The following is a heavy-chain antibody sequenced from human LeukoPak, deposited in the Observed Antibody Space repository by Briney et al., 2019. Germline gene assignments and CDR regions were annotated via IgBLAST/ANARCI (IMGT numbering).Heavy chain of an antibody. CDR1: GFTFTTYT. Sequence: KTGGSLRLSCAAPGFTFTTYTINWVRQAPGKGLEWVSSISSSGDYIYYADSVKGRFTISRDNAKNSLYLQMNNLRAEDTAVYYCARGRYGDYAFDYWGQGTLLTVSS. V-gene: IGHV3-21*01. D-gene: IGHD4-17*01. CDR3: ARGRYGDYAFDY. J-gene: IGHJ4*02. CDR2: ISSSGDYI.